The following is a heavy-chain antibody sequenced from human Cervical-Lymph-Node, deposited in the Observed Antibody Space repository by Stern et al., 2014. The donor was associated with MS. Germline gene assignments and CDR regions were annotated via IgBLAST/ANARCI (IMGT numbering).Heavy chain of an antibody. CDR2: ISWNSARI. Sequence: EVQLVQSGGGLVQPGRSLRLSCEASGFTFEDYAMHWVRQTPGKGLEWVSGISWNSARIDYADSVKGRFTISRDNAKNSLYLQINSLRAEDTALYYCAKDMGPFGTMTQGDPLDYWGQGTLVTVSS. V-gene: IGHV3-9*01. CDR1: GFTFEDYA. CDR3: AKDMGPFGTMTQGDPLDY. D-gene: IGHD3-10*01. J-gene: IGHJ4*02.